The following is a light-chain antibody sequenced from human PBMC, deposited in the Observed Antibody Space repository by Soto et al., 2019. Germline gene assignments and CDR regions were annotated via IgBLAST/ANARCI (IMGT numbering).Light chain of an antibody. V-gene: IGLV2-23*02. CDR2: EVS. J-gene: IGLJ1*01. CDR3: CSYAGSSTPTV. CDR1: SSDFGSYNL. Sequence: QSVLTQPASVSGSPGQSITISCTGTSSDFGSYNLVSWYQQHPGKAPKLMIYEVSKRPSGVSNRFSGSKSGSTASLTISGLQAEDEADYYCCSYAGSSTPTVFGTGTKVTVL.